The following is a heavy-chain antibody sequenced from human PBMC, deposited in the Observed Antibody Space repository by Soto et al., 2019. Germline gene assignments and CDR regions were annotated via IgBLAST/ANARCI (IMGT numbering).Heavy chain of an antibody. D-gene: IGHD3-3*01. V-gene: IGHV3-11*06. CDR2: INNDATYR. Sequence: SLRLSCAVSGFTFSDYFITWIRQAPGKGLEWISYINNDATYRKYADSVKGRFTVSRDNAKNSVFLQMNSLRPEDTALYYCGKGDTIFGVVDDWGPGTLVTVSS. CDR1: GFTFSDYF. J-gene: IGHJ4*02. CDR3: GKGDTIFGVVDD.